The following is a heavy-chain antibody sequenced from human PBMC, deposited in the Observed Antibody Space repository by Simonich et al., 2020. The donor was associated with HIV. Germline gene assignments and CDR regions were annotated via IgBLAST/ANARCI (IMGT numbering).Heavy chain of an antibody. CDR2: ISWNSGSI. V-gene: IGHV3-9*01. D-gene: IGHD3-10*01. Sequence: EVQLVESGGGLVQPGRSLRLSCAASGFTFDVYAMHWVRQAPGKGREWVSGISWNSGSIGYADSVKGRFTISRDNAKNSLYLQMNSLRAEDTALYYCAKDKGAYYGSGSPVYWGQGTLVTVSS. CDR1: GFTFDVYA. CDR3: AKDKGAYYGSGSPVY. J-gene: IGHJ4*02.